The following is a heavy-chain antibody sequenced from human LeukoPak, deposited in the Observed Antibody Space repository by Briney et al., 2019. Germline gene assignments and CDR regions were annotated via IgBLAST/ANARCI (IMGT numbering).Heavy chain of an antibody. CDR3: ARGKPIVGANSYYYYMDV. Sequence: ASVKVSCKASGYTFTSYDINWVRQATGQGLEWMGWMNPDSGNTGYAQKFQGRVTVTRNTSISTAYMELSSLRSEDTAVYYCARGKPIVGANSYYYYMDVWGKGTTVTVSS. CDR2: MNPDSGNT. V-gene: IGHV1-8*01. D-gene: IGHD1-26*01. CDR1: GYTFTSYD. J-gene: IGHJ6*03.